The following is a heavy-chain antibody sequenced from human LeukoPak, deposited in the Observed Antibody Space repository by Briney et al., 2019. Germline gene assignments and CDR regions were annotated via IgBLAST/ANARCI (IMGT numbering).Heavy chain of an antibody. CDR2: ISYDGSNK. CDR1: GFTFSSYA. D-gene: IGHD3-22*01. V-gene: IGHV3-30-3*01. Sequence: SGGSLRLSCAASGFTFSSYAMHWVRQAPGKGLEWVAVISYDGSNKYYADSVKGRFTISRDNSKNTLYLQMNSLRAEDTAVYYCARDRPYYYDSSGYFLFDYWGQGTLVTVSS. CDR3: ARDRPYYYDSSGYFLFDY. J-gene: IGHJ4*02.